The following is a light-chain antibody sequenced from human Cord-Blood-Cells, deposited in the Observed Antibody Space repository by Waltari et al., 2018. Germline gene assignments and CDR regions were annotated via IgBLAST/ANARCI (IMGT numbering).Light chain of an antibody. V-gene: IGLV2-23*02. J-gene: IGLJ1*01. Sequence: QSALTQPASVSGSPGQSITISCTGTSSDVGSYNLVSWYQQHPGKAPKLMIYEVRKRPSVVSNLFSVSKSGNTASLTISGLQAEDEADYYCCSYAGSSTFYVFGTGTKVTVL. CDR2: EVR. CDR1: SSDVGSYNL. CDR3: CSYAGSSTFYV.